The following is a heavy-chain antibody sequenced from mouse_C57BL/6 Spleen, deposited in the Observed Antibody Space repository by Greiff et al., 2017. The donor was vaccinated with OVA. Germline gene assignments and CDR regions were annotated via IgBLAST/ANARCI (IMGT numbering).Heavy chain of an antibody. CDR2: IRSKSNNYAT. Sequence: EPGGGLVQPKGSLKLSCAASGFSFNTYAMNWVRQAPGKGLEWVARIRSKSNNYATYYADSVKDRFTISRDDSESMLYLQMNNLKTEDTAMYYCVRQGDYYGSSSFDYWGQGTTLTVSS. CDR1: GFSFNTYA. J-gene: IGHJ2*01. D-gene: IGHD1-1*01. CDR3: VRQGDYYGSSSFDY. V-gene: IGHV10-1*01.